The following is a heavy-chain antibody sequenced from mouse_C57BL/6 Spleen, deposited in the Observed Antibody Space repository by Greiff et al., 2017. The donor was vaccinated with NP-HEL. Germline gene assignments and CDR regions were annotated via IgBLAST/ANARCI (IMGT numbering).Heavy chain of an antibody. CDR3: ARAMDY. V-gene: IGHV3-6*01. J-gene: IGHJ4*01. CDR1: GYSITSGYY. CDR2: ISYDGSN. Sequence: ESGPGLVKPSQSLSLTCSVPGYSITSGYYWNWIRQFPGNKLEWMGYISYDGSNNYNPSLKNRISITRDTSKNQFFLKLNSVTTEDTATYYCARAMDYWGQGTSVTVSS.